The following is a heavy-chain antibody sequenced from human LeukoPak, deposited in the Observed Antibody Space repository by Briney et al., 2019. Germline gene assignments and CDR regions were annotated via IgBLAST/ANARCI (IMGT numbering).Heavy chain of an antibody. CDR3: AKGNYYGSGSYYPTYYFDY. D-gene: IGHD3-10*01. CDR2: IWYDGSNK. Sequence: GGSLRLSCAASGFTFSSYGMQWVRQAPGKGLERVAVIWYDGSNKYYADSVKGRFTISRDNSKNTLYLQMNSLRAEDTAVYYCAKGNYYGSGSYYPTYYFDYWGQGTLVTVSS. V-gene: IGHV3-33*06. CDR1: GFTFSSYG. J-gene: IGHJ4*02.